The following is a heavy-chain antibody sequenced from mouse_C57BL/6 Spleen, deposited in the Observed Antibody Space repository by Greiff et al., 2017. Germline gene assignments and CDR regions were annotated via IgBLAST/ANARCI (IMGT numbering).Heavy chain of an antibody. CDR2: IYPGSGST. CDR1: GYTFTSYW. V-gene: IGHV1-55*01. Sequence: VQLQQPGAELVKPGASVKMSCKASGYTFTSYWINWVKQRPGQGLEWIGDIYPGSGSTNYNEKFKNKATLTVDKSSSAAYMQLSSLTSENSAVSDCATSPDYGNYEAWFAYWGQGTLVTVSA. CDR3: ATSPDYGNYEAWFAY. D-gene: IGHD2-1*01. J-gene: IGHJ3*01.